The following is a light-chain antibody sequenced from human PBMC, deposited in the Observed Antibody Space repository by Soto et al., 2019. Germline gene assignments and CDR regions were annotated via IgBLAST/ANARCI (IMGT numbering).Light chain of an antibody. CDR3: RSYTGSSTLVV. CDR1: SSDVGGYNY. V-gene: IGLV2-14*01. J-gene: IGLJ3*02. CDR2: VVN. Sequence: QSALTQPASVSGSPGQSITISCTGTSSDVGGYNYVSWYQQHPGKAPKLMIYVVNNRPSGVSDRFSGSKSGNTASLTISGLQAEDEADYYCRSYTGSSTLVVFGGGTLLTVL.